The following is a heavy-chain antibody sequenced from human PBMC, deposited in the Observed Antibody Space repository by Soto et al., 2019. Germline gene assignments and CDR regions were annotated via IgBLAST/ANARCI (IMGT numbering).Heavy chain of an antibody. J-gene: IGHJ4*02. V-gene: IGHV4-31*03. CDR3: ARAPETPSVLGVALPYFFDY. Sequence: QVQLQESGPGLVKPSQTLSLTCNVSGGSTSSGTAYWSWIRQRPGKGLEWIGYIFYRGSFYYTPSLRGRVMILADTSKNQFTLRLSSVTAADTAVYYCARAPETPSVLGVALPYFFDYWGQGALVTVSS. D-gene: IGHD3-3*01. CDR2: IFYRGSF. CDR1: GGSTSSGTAY.